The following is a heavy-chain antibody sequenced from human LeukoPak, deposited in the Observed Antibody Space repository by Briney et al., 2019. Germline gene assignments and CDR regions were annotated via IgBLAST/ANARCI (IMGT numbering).Heavy chain of an antibody. CDR3: ARGNIVHYDYVWGSYRFDY. D-gene: IGHD3-16*02. CDR1: GGSFSGYY. J-gene: IGHJ4*02. V-gene: IGHV4-34*01. Sequence: SETLPLTCAVYGGSFSGYYWSWIRQPPGKGLEWIGEINHSGSTNYNPSLKSRVTISVDTSKNQFSLKLSPVTAADTAVYYCARGNIVHYDYVWGSYRFDYWGQGTLVTVSS. CDR2: INHSGST.